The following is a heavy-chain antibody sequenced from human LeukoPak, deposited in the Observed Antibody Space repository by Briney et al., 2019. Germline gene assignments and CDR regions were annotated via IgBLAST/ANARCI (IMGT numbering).Heavy chain of an antibody. Sequence: SGGSLRLSCGASGFTFSNYGMHWVRQAPGKGLEWVAVIWSNGINKYYADSVRGRFTFSRDNSKNTLSLQMNSLRAEDTAVYYCVKESGPFGAFDSWGQGTMVTASS. D-gene: IGHD3-10*01. CDR2: IWSNGINK. CDR3: VKESGPFGAFDS. J-gene: IGHJ3*02. V-gene: IGHV3-30*02. CDR1: GFTFSNYG.